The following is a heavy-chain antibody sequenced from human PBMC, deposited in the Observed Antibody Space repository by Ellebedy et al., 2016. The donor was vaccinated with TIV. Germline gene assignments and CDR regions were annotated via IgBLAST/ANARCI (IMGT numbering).Heavy chain of an antibody. V-gene: IGHV3-11*04. Sequence: GESLKIPCAASGFTFSDYYMSWIRQAPGKGLEWVSYISSSGSTIYYADSVKGRFTISRDNAKNSLYLQMNSLRAEDTAVYYCARDDDILAGGMDVWGQGTTVTVSS. CDR1: GFTFSDYY. CDR2: ISSSGSTI. J-gene: IGHJ6*02. D-gene: IGHD3-9*01. CDR3: ARDDDILAGGMDV.